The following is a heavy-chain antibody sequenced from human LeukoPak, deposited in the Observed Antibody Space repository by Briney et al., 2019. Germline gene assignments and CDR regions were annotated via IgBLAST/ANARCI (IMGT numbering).Heavy chain of an antibody. D-gene: IGHD6-13*01. CDR2: ISGSSSAI. Sequence: GGSLRLSCAASGFTFSAYNMIWVRQAPGKGLEWLSYISGSSSAIYYADSVQGRFTISRDNAKNSLSLQMSSLRAEDTAVYYCTRDRGAAAGYWGQGTLVTVSS. J-gene: IGHJ4*02. CDR3: TRDRGAAAGY. V-gene: IGHV3-48*01. CDR1: GFTFSAYN.